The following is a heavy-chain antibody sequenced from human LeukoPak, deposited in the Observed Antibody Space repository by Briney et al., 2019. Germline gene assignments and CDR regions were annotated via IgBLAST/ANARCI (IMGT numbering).Heavy chain of an antibody. J-gene: IGHJ5*02. Sequence: ASVKVSWKASGYTFTDYYMHWVRQAPGQGLEWMGWVNPDSGGTEYAQKFEGRVTMTSDTSISTAYMELSRLRSDDTAVYYCARGLIFMVRGVINWFDPWGQGTLVTVSS. D-gene: IGHD3-10*01. CDR1: GYTFTDYY. CDR3: ARGLIFMVRGVINWFDP. CDR2: VNPDSGGT. V-gene: IGHV1-2*02.